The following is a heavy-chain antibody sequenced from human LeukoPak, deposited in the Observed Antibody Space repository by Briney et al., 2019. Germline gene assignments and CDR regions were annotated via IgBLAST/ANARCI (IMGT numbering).Heavy chain of an antibody. Sequence: GGSLRLSCAASGFTFSSYAMSWVRQAPGKGLEWVSVISGSGDSTYYADSVKGRFTISRDNSKNTLYLQMNSLRAEDTAVYYCAKDLYGDYGMDVWGQGTTVTVPS. CDR1: GFTFSSYA. J-gene: IGHJ6*02. CDR3: AKDLYGDYGMDV. CDR2: ISGSGDST. D-gene: IGHD4-17*01. V-gene: IGHV3-23*01.